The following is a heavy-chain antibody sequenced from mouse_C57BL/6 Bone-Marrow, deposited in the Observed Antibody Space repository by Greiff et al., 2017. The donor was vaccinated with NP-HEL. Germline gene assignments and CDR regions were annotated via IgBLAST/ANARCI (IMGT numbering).Heavy chain of an antibody. J-gene: IGHJ3*01. D-gene: IGHD2-13*01. CDR1: GYTFTDYE. CDR2: IDPETGGT. CDR3: TRRRGDAY. Sequence: VQLQQSGAELVRPGASVTLSCKASGYTFTDYEMHWVKQTPVHGLEWIGAIDPETGGTAYNQKFKGKAILTADKSSSTAYMELRSLTSEDSAVYYCTRRRGDAYWGQGTLVTVSA. V-gene: IGHV1-15*01.